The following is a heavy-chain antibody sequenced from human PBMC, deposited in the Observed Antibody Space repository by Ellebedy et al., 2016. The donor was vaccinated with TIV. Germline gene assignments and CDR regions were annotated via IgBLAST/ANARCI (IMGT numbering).Heavy chain of an antibody. Sequence: GESLKISCAASGFTVRSNSMSWVRQAPGKGLEWVSVIETGGNTYYADSVKGRFTISRDNSKDTLYLQMNSLRAEDTAVYYCARDYDYSNYYDFDYWGQGTLVTVSS. CDR1: GFTVRSNS. V-gene: IGHV3-53*01. CDR2: IETGGNT. CDR3: ARDYDYSNYYDFDY. J-gene: IGHJ4*02. D-gene: IGHD4-11*01.